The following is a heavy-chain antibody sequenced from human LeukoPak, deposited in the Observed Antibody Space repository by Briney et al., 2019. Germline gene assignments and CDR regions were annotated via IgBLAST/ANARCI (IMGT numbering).Heavy chain of an antibody. Sequence: PSETLSLTCTVSGGSISGHYWTWIRQPPGKGLEWIGQIHYSGRPDYNPSLKSRITISVDTSKNQLSLKVTSVTGADTAVYYCARFGVDYDMDVWGQGTTVTVSS. CDR1: GGSISGHY. D-gene: IGHD3-16*01. CDR3: ARFGVDYDMDV. V-gene: IGHV4-59*11. J-gene: IGHJ6*02. CDR2: IHYSGRP.